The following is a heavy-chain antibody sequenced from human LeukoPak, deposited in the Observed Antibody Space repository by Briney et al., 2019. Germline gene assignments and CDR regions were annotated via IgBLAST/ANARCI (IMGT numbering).Heavy chain of an antibody. CDR2: ITGSGVTT. V-gene: IGHV3-48*01. J-gene: IGHJ4*02. D-gene: IGHD6-19*01. CDR1: GFTFNDYD. CDR3: ARPTSSGSINS. Sequence: GGSLRLSCAASGFTFNDYDMHWVRQAPGKGLEWVSFITGSGVTTSYADSVKGRFTISRDSAEHSLFLQMNSLRAEDTAVYYCARPTSSGSINSWGQGTLVTVSS.